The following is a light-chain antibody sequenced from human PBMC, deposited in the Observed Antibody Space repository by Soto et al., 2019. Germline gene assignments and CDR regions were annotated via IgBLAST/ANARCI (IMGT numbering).Light chain of an antibody. CDR1: QSVSSN. CDR2: GTS. Sequence: EIVMTQSPATLSVSPGERATLSCRASQSVSSNLAWYQQKPGQAPRLLSYGTSTRATGIPARFSGSGSGTEFTLTISSLQSEDFAFYYCQQYNNWPPFTFGPGTKVEIK. J-gene: IGKJ3*01. V-gene: IGKV3-15*01. CDR3: QQYNNWPPFT.